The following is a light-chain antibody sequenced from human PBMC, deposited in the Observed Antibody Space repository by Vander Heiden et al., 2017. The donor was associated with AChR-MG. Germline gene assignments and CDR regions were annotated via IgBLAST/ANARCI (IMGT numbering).Light chain of an antibody. J-gene: IGKJ1*01. CDR1: QRITSY. V-gene: IGKV1-39*01. CDR3: QQSYSTPWT. Sequence: IQMTQSPSSLSASVGARVIITCRASQRITSYLNWYQQKPGNAPKLLIYGALSLESGVPSRFTGGGFGTDFTLSISNLQPEDFATYYCQQSYSTPWTFGQGTRVEIK. CDR2: GAL.